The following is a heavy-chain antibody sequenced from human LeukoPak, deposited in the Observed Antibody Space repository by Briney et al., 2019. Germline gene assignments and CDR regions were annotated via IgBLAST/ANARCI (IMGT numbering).Heavy chain of an antibody. CDR2: IGADGHST. V-gene: IGHV3-23*01. CDR1: GFLISNDV. D-gene: IGHD1-26*01. CDR3: ARRVGGTPDY. Sequence: GGSLRLSCAASGFLISNDVMTWVRQAPGKGLEWVSAIGADGHSTDYANSVKGRFTISRDNSKNTLYPQMNSLSAEDTALYYCARRVGGTPDYWGRGTLVTVSS. J-gene: IGHJ4*02.